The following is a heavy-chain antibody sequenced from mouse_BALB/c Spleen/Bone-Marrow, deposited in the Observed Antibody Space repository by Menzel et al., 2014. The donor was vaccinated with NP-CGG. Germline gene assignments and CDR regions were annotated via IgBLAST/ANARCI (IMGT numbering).Heavy chain of an antibody. Sequence: QVQLQQSGAELVRPGSSVKISCKSSGYVFSTYWINWVKQRPGQGLEWIGTTYPGDGDTDFNGKFKDKATLTADESSNTAYMQLSSLTSEDSSVDFCARGGISVDYWGQGTTLTVSS. CDR3: ARGGISVDY. V-gene: IGHV1-80*01. CDR1: GYVFSTYW. CDR2: TYPGDGDT. J-gene: IGHJ2*01.